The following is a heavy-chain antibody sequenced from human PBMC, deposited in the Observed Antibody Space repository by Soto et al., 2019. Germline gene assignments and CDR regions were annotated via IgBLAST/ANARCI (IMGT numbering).Heavy chain of an antibody. D-gene: IGHD6-6*01. CDR1: GFTFSGSA. Sequence: GESLKISCAASGFTFSGSAMHWVRQASGKGLEWVGRIRSKANSYATAYAASVKGRFTISRDDSKNTAYLQMNSLKTEDTAVYYCTRSHIAARPARYYYMDVWGKGTTVTVSS. V-gene: IGHV3-73*01. J-gene: IGHJ6*03. CDR2: IRSKANSYAT. CDR3: TRSHIAARPARYYYMDV.